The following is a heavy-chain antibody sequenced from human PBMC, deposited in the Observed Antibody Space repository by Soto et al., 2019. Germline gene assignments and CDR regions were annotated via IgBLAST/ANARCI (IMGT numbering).Heavy chain of an antibody. CDR3: ARKAAAERNYYGLDV. CDR2: ISGYNGNT. Sequence: QVQLVQSGPEVRKPGASVKVSCKASGYIFSRYGISWVRQAPGQGLEWMAWISGYNGNTKFGERVQGRVNVTTDPSTSTAYMELRSLRSDDTAVYYCARKAAAERNYYGLDVWGQGTTVIVSS. D-gene: IGHD6-13*01. V-gene: IGHV1-18*04. J-gene: IGHJ6*02. CDR1: GYIFSRYG.